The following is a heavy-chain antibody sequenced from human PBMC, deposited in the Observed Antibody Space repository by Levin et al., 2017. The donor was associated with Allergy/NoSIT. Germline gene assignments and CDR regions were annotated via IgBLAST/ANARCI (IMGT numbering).Heavy chain of an antibody. J-gene: IGHJ6*03. Sequence: GGSLRLSCATSGFTFSSYAMTWVRQAPGKGLEWVSAISGSGGDTYYAGSVKGRFTISRDNSKNTLYLQMNSLRAEDTALYYCAKQEHLNVYFYMGVWGKGTTVTVSS. D-gene: IGHD1/OR15-1a*01. CDR2: ISGSGGDT. V-gene: IGHV3-23*01. CDR3: AKQEHLNVYFYMGV. CDR1: GFTFSSYA.